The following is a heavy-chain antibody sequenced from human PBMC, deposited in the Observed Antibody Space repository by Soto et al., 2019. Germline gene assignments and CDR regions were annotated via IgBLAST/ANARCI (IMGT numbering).Heavy chain of an antibody. CDR2: ISAYNGNT. J-gene: IGHJ5*02. V-gene: IGHV1-18*01. CDR1: GYTFTSYG. D-gene: IGHD2-15*01. Sequence: AAVKVYCKYSGYTFTSYGISWVRQAPAQGLEWMGWISAYNGNTNYAQKFQGRVTMTRDTSISTAYMELSRLISDDTAVYYCARGDVRVVASFDPWGQGALVTVSS. CDR3: ARGDVRVVASFDP.